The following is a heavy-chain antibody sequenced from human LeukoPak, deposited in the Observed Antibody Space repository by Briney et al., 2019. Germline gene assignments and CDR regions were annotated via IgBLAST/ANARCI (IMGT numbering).Heavy chain of an antibody. D-gene: IGHD1-26*01. CDR2: ISSSGATI. CDR1: GFTFSTSS. CDR3: AKDDGTYGIDY. J-gene: IGHJ4*02. Sequence: AGGSLRLSCAASGFTFSTSSMNWVRQAPGKGLEWVSYISSSGATIYYADSVKGRFTISRDNAKSTLYLQMNSLRAEDTAVYYCAKDDGTYGIDYWGQGNLVTVSS. V-gene: IGHV3-48*04.